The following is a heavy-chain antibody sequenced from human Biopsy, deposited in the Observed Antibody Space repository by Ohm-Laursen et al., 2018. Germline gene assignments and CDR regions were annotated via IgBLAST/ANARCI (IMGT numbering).Heavy chain of an antibody. CDR1: SYTFTDYN. CDR2: INCKTGAT. Sequence: ASVTASCQASSYTFTDYNIHWMRQAPGQGLEWLGYINCKTGATNYAQKFQGTVTMTRDTSISTAYLALGSLRSADTAIYYCARDPLNGHRHFDYWGQGSLVTVSS. D-gene: IGHD2-8*01. V-gene: IGHV1-2*02. CDR3: ARDPLNGHRHFDY. J-gene: IGHJ4*02.